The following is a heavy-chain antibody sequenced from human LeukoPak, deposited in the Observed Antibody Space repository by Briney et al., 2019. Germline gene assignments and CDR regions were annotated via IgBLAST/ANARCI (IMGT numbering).Heavy chain of an antibody. D-gene: IGHD3-10*01. J-gene: IGHJ5*02. V-gene: IGHV4-38-2*02. CDR2: IYHSGST. CDR3: ARVHINMVGFDP. Sequence: SETLSLTCTVSGGSISSYYWGWIRQPPGKGLEWIGSIYHSGSTYYNPSLKSRVTISVDTSKNQFSLKLSSVTAADTAVYYCARVHINMVGFDPWGQGTLVTVSS. CDR1: GGSISSYY.